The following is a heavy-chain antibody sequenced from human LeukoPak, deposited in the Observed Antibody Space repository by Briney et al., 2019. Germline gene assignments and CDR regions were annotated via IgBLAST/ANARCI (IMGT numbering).Heavy chain of an antibody. CDR2: ISSSSSYI. Sequence: SGGSLRLSCAASGFTFSSYSMNWVRQAPGKGLEWVSSISSSSSYIYYADSVKGRFTISRDNAKNSLYLQMNSLRAEDTAVYYCARDPSYCSSTSCYTLYYYGMDVWGQGTTVTVSS. D-gene: IGHD2-2*02. CDR3: ARDPSYCSSTSCYTLYYYGMDV. J-gene: IGHJ6*02. CDR1: GFTFSSYS. V-gene: IGHV3-21*01.